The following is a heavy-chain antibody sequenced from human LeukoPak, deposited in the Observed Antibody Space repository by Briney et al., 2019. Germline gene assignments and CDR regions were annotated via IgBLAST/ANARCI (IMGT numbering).Heavy chain of an antibody. Sequence: SVKVSCKASGGTSSSYAISWVRQAPGQGLEWMGGIIPIFGTANYAQKFEGRVTITADESTSTAYMELSSLRSEDTAVYYYARNVVGSDPWGGYWGQGTLVTVSS. CDR1: GGTSSSYA. V-gene: IGHV1-69*13. CDR2: IIPIFGTA. D-gene: IGHD2-21*01. J-gene: IGHJ4*02. CDR3: ARNVVGSDPWGGY.